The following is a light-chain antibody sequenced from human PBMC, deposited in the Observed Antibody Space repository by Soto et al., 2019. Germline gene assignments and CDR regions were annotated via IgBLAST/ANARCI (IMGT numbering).Light chain of an antibody. CDR3: QQYNNWPPEGT. J-gene: IGKJ1*01. Sequence: EIVMTQSPATLSVSAGERATLSCSASQSVSSNLAWYQQKPGQAPRLLIYGASTRATGIPARFSGSGSGTEFTLTISSLQSEDFAVYYCQQYNNWPPEGTFGQGTKVDIK. CDR2: GAS. CDR1: QSVSSN. V-gene: IGKV3-15*01.